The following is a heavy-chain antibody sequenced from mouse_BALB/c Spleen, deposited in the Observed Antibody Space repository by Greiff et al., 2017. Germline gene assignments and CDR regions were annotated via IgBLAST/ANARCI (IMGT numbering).Heavy chain of an antibody. J-gene: IGHJ4*01. Sequence: EVMLVESGGGLVKPGGSLKLSCAASGFTFSSYAMSWVRQTPEKRLEWVASISSGGSTYYPDSVKGRFTISRDNARNILYLQMSSLRSEDTAMYYFAREYGNFSYAMDYWGQGTSVTVSS. D-gene: IGHD2-10*02. CDR2: ISSGGST. CDR3: AREYGNFSYAMDY. V-gene: IGHV5-6-5*01. CDR1: GFTFSSYA.